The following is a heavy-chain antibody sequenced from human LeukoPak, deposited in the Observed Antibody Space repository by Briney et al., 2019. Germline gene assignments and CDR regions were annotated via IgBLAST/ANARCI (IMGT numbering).Heavy chain of an antibody. D-gene: IGHD6-13*01. CDR1: GGSFSGYY. V-gene: IGHV4-34*01. Sequence: SETLSLTCAVYGGSFSGYYWSWIRQPPGKGLEWIGEINHSGSTNYNPSLKSRVTISVDTSKNQFSLKLSSVTAADTAVYYCARWCIAAAGVNYYYYYMDVWGKGTTVTVSS. J-gene: IGHJ6*03. CDR2: INHSGST. CDR3: ARWCIAAAGVNYYYYYMDV.